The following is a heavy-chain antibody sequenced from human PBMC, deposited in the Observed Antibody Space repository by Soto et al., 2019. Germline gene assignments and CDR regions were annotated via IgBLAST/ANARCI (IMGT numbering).Heavy chain of an antibody. CDR2: VSYNVRT. CDR1: GGSIKNRSYF. V-gene: IGHV4-39*01. Sequence: SETLSLTCTVSGGSIKNRSYFWGWIRQPPGKGLEWIGSVSYNVRTYYNPSLKSRLTMSVDTSKNQFFLKLSSVTAADTAVYYCARQAVDEGYSSGWYFDYWGQGTLVTVSS. J-gene: IGHJ4*02. D-gene: IGHD6-19*01. CDR3: ARQAVDEGYSSGWYFDY.